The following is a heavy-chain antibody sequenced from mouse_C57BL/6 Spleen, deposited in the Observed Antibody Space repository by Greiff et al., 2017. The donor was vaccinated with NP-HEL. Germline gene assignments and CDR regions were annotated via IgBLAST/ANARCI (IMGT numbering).Heavy chain of an antibody. V-gene: IGHV1-69*01. CDR3: ARSSTTVYFDY. CDR1: GYTFTSYW. D-gene: IGHD1-1*01. J-gene: IGHJ2*01. CDR2: IDPSDSYT. Sequence: VQLQQPGAELVMPGASVKLSCKASGYTFTSYWMHWVKQRPGQGLEWIGEIDPSDSYTNYNQKFKGKSTLTVDKSSSTANMQLSSLTSEDSAVYYCARSSTTVYFDYWGQGTTLTVSS.